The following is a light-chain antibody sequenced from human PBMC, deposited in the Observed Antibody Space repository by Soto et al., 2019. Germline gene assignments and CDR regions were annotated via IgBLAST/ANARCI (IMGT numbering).Light chain of an antibody. Sequence: QLTQSPSSLSASIGDRVTITCRASQGIATYLAWYQQKPGQAPNLLIYSASTLQSGVPSRFSGGGSGTEFTLTISSLQPEDFATYFCQESYSAPYTFGQGTNLEI. CDR3: QESYSAPYT. CDR2: SAS. V-gene: IGKV1-9*01. CDR1: QGIATY. J-gene: IGKJ2*01.